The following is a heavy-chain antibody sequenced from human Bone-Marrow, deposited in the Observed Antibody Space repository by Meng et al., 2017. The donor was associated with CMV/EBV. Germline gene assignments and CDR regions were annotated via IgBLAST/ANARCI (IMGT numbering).Heavy chain of an antibody. CDR3: ARGSLIAQGKDY. D-gene: IGHD2-21*01. CDR2: IYSGGST. V-gene: IGHV3-66*02. Sequence: GESLKISCAASGSTVSSNYMSWVRQAPGKGLEWVSVIYSGGSTYYADSVKGRFTISRDNSKNTLYLQMNSLRAEDTAVYYCARGSLIAQGKDYWCQGTLVTVSS. CDR1: GSTVSSNY. J-gene: IGHJ4*02.